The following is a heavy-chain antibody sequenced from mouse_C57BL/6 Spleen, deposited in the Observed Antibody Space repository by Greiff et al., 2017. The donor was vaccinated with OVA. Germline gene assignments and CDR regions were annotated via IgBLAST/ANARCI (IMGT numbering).Heavy chain of an antibody. CDR3: ARERERGYAMDY. CDR2: INPNNGGT. V-gene: IGHV1-26*01. CDR1: GYTFTDYY. J-gene: IGHJ4*01. Sequence: VQLQQSGPELVKPGASVKISCKASGYTFTDYYMNWVKQSHGKSLEWIGDINPNNGGTSYNQKFKGKATLTVDKSSSTAYMELRSLTSEDSAVYDCARERERGYAMDYWGQGTSVTVSS.